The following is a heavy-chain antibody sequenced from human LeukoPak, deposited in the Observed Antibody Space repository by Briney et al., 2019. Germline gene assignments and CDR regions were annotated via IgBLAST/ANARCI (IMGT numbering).Heavy chain of an antibody. J-gene: IGHJ4*02. D-gene: IGHD2-15*01. V-gene: IGHV1-18*01. Sequence: ASVKVSCKASGYTFTSYGISWVRQAPGQGLEWMGWISAYNGNTNYAQKLQGRVTMTTDTSTSTAYMELRGLRSDDTAVYYCARVYCSGGSCYSDFDYWGQGTLVTVSS. CDR2: ISAYNGNT. CDR1: GYTFTSYG. CDR3: ARVYCSGGSCYSDFDY.